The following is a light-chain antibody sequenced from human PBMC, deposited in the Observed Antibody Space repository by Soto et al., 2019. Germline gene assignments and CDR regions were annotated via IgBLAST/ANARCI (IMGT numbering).Light chain of an antibody. V-gene: IGKV3-11*01. CDR2: DAS. Sequence: EIVLTQSPATLSLSPGERATLSCRASQSVGTYLAWYQQKPGQAPRLLIYDASNRATGIPARFSGSGSGTDFTLTISGLGPEDVAVYYCQQRTNWPPLTFGGGTKVEI. J-gene: IGKJ4*01. CDR3: QQRTNWPPLT. CDR1: QSVGTY.